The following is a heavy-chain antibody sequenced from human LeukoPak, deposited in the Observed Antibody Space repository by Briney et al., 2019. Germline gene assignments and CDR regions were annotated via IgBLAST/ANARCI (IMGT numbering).Heavy chain of an antibody. Sequence: SGTLSLTCAVSGGSISSSNWWSWVRQPPGKGLEWIGEIYHSGSTNYNPSLKSRVTISVDKSKNQFSLKLSSVTAADTAVYYCARIIVGPSYYFDYWGQGTLVTVSS. CDR2: IYHSGST. CDR3: ARIIVGPSYYFDY. D-gene: IGHD1-26*01. CDR1: GGSISSSNW. V-gene: IGHV4-4*02. J-gene: IGHJ4*02.